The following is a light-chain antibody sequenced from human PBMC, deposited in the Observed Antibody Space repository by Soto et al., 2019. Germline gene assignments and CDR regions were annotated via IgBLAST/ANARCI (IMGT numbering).Light chain of an antibody. J-gene: IGLJ2*01. CDR2: GNS. CDR1: SSNIGAGYD. V-gene: IGLV1-40*01. Sequence: QSVLTQPPSVSWAPGQRVTISCTGSSSNIGAGYDVHWYQQLPGTAPKLLIYGNSNRPSGVPDRFSGSKSGTSASLAITGLQAEDDADYYCQSYDSSLKVVFGGGTKLTVL. CDR3: QSYDSSLKVV.